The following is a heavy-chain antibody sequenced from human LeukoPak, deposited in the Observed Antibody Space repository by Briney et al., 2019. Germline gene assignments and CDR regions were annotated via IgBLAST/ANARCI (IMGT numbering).Heavy chain of an antibody. CDR3: ARANPLYCSSTTCLFDY. J-gene: IGHJ4*02. Sequence: ASVKVSCKASGYTFTCYYMHWVRQAPGQGFEWMGWINPNSGGTNYAQKFQGRVTMTMDTSISTAHMELSRLRSDDTAVYYCARANPLYCSSTTCLFDYWGQGTLVTVSS. CDR1: GYTFTCYY. V-gene: IGHV1-2*02. D-gene: IGHD2-2*01. CDR2: INPNSGGT.